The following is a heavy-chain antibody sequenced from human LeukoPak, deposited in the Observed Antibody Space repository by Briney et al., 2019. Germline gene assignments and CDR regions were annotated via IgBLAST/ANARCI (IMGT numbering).Heavy chain of an antibody. CDR3: ASSGGVPILLVDY. CDR1: GYTFTGYY. D-gene: IGHD2-21*01. CDR2: INPNSGGT. Sequence: RRASVKVSCEASGYTFTGYYMHWVRQAPGQGLEWMGWINPNSGGTNYAQKFQGRVTMTRDTSISTAYMELSRLRSDDTAVYYCASSGGVPILLVDYWGQGTLVTVSS. V-gene: IGHV1-2*02. J-gene: IGHJ4*02.